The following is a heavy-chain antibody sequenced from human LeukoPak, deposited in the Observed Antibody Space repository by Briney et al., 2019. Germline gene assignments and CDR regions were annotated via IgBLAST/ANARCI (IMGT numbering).Heavy chain of an antibody. V-gene: IGHV3-23*01. CDR2: SSGGAEST. Sequence: RRLSVATSKVTIRSHAMNWVRQAPGKGLEWVSSSSGGAESTYYADSVKGQCTVSKDNSKNTLYLQINSLRGEDTAVYYCAKGKYSSGGVPDYWGQGTLVTVSS. CDR3: AKGKYSSGGVPDY. D-gene: IGHD6-19*01. J-gene: IGHJ4*02. CDR1: KVTIRSHA.